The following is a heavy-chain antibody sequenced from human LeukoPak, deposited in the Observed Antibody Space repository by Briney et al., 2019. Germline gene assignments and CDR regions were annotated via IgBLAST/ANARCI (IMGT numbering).Heavy chain of an antibody. J-gene: IGHJ4*02. CDR3: AKDQGYYDFWSGFDY. Sequence: PGGSVRLSCAASGFTFSSYAMSWVRQAPGKGLEWVSAISGSGGSTYYADSVKGRFTISRDNSKNTLYLQMNSLRAEDTAVYYCAKDQGYYDFWSGFDYWGQGTLVTVSS. D-gene: IGHD3-3*01. CDR1: GFTFSSYA. V-gene: IGHV3-23*01. CDR2: ISGSGGST.